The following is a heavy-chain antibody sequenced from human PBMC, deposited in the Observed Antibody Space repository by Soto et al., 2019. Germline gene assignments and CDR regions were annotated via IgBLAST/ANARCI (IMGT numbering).Heavy chain of an antibody. CDR1: GFTFSSYS. D-gene: IGHD4-17*01. J-gene: IGHJ6*03. CDR3: ARARTTDGIYYYSMDV. Sequence: EVQLVESGGGLVQPGGSLRLSCAASGFTFSSYSMNWVRQAPRKGLEWVSYISSSSSTIYYADTVKGRFTITRANAKNSLYLQMTSLRAEDTAVYDCARARTTDGIYYYSMDVLGKGTTVTVSS. CDR2: ISSSSSTI. V-gene: IGHV3-48*01.